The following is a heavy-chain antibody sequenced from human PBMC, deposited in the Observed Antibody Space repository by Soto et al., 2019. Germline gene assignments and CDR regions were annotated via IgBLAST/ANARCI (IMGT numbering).Heavy chain of an antibody. CDR3: ARATTRLGYCSGGSCYFDY. V-gene: IGHV1-69*05. D-gene: IGHD2-15*01. CDR2: IIPNNGTA. Sequence: SVKVSCKASGGTFSSYAISWVRQAPGQGLEWMGGIIPNNGTANYAQKLQGRVTMTTDTSTSTAYMELRSLRSDDTAVYYCARATTRLGYCSGGSCYFDYWGQGTLVTVSS. J-gene: IGHJ4*02. CDR1: GGTFSSYA.